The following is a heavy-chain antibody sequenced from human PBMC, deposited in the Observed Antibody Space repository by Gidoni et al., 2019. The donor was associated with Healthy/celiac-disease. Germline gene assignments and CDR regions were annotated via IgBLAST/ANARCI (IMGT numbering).Heavy chain of an antibody. D-gene: IGHD3-3*01. Sequence: EVQLVESGGGLVQPGGSLRLSCAASGFTFSSYSMNWVRQAPGKGLEWVSYISSSSSTIYYADSVKGRFTISRDNAKNSLYLQMNSLRDEDTAVYYCAREAPRGTSYYDFWSGSEYHYGMDVWGQGTTVTVSS. CDR2: ISSSSSTI. J-gene: IGHJ6*02. CDR3: AREAPRGTSYYDFWSGSEYHYGMDV. V-gene: IGHV3-48*02. CDR1: GFTFSSYS.